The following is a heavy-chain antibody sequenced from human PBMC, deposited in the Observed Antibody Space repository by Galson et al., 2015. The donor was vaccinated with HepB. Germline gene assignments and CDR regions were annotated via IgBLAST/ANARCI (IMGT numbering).Heavy chain of an antibody. J-gene: IGHJ4*02. D-gene: IGHD6-6*01. CDR3: ARGSFAAARPLSV. Sequence: SVKVSCKASGGTFSSYAISWVRQAPGQGLEWMGGIIPIFGTANYAQKFQGRVMITADKSTSTAYMELSSLRSEDTAVYYCARGSFAAARPLSVWGQGTLVTVSS. V-gene: IGHV1-69*06. CDR2: IIPIFGTA. CDR1: GGTFSSYA.